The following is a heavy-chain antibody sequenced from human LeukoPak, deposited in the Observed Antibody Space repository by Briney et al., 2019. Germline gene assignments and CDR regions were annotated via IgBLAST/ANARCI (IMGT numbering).Heavy chain of an antibody. CDR3: AKDSDYYYYMDV. CDR2: VSGSGGST. V-gene: IGHV3-23*01. Sequence: VSTVSGSGGSTYYADSVKGRFTISRDNSKNTLYLQMNSLRAEDTAVYYCAKDSDYYYYMDVWGTGTTVAVSS. J-gene: IGHJ6*03.